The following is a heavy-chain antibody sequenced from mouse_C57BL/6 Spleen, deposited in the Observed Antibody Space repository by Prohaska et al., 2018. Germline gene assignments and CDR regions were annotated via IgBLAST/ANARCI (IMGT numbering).Heavy chain of an antibody. CDR1: GYSITSGYY. CDR3: ARLSYDYDVFTY. CDR2: ISYDGSN. V-gene: IGHV3-6*01. J-gene: IGHJ3*01. Sequence: DVQLQESGPGLVKPSQSLSLTCSVTGYSITSGYYWNWIRQFPGNKLEWMGYISYDGSNNYNPSLKNRISITRDTSKNQFFLKLNSVTTEDTATYYCARLSYDYDVFTYWGQGTLVTGSA. D-gene: IGHD2-4*01.